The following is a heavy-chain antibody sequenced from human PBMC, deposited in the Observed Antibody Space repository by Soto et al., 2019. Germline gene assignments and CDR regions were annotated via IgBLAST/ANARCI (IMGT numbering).Heavy chain of an antibody. J-gene: IGHJ5*02. CDR2: IYYSGST. V-gene: IGHV4-59*08. CDR3: ARHTDFWSGDNWFDP. Sequence: SETLSLTCTVSCGSIRSYYWSWILQPPGKGLEWIGYIYYSGSTNYNPSLKSRVTISVDTSKNQFSLKLSSVTAADTAVYYCARHTDFWSGDNWFDPWGQGTLVTVS. CDR1: CGSIRSYY. D-gene: IGHD3-3*01.